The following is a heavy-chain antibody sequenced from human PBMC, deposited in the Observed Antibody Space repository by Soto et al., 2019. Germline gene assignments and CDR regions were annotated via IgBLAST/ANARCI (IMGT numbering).Heavy chain of an antibody. CDR3: ATQGFGILHGLVDV. V-gene: IGHV4-4*02. CDR1: GGSISCSNW. Sequence: SETLSLTCAVSGGSISCSNWWSWVRQPPGKGLEWIGEIYHSGSTNYNPSLKRRVTISVDKSKNQFSLKLSSVTAADTAVYYCATQGFGILHGLVDVWGQGTTVTV. D-gene: IGHD3-10*01. J-gene: IGHJ6*02. CDR2: IYHSGST.